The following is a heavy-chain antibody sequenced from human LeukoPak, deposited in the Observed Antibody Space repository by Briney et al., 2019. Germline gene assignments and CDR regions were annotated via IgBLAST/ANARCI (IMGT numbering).Heavy chain of an antibody. J-gene: IGHJ3*02. V-gene: IGHV3-30-3*01. CDR3: ARERQDTILHSGAFDI. Sequence: PGRSLRLSCAASGLTFSTYFMHRVRQAPGKGLVGVADISSDRSHSFYVEPVKGRFTISRDNSKNTLYLQMNSLRAEDTAVYFCARERQDTILHSGAFDIWGQGTMVTVSS. CDR1: GLTFSTYF. D-gene: IGHD2-21*01. CDR2: ISSDRSHS.